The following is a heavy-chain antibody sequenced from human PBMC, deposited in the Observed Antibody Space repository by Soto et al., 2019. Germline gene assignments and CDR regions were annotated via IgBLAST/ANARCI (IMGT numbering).Heavy chain of an antibody. CDR1: GFTFSSYA. V-gene: IGHV3-23*01. J-gene: IGHJ4*02. CDR2: ISGSGGST. Sequence: GESLKISCAASGFTFSSYAMSWVRQAPGKGLEWVSAISGSGGSTYYADSVKGRFTISRDNSKNTLYLQMNSLRAEDTAVYYCAKNIAAANFDYWGQGTLVTVSS. D-gene: IGHD6-13*01. CDR3: AKNIAAANFDY.